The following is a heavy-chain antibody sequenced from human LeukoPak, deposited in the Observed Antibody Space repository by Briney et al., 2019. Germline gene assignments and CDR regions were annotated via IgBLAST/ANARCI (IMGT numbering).Heavy chain of an antibody. CDR2: IYSGGST. CDR1: GFTVSSNY. Sequence: PGGSLRLSCAASGFTVSSNYMSWVRQAPGKGLEWVSVIYSGGSTYYADSVKGRFTISRDNSKNTLYLQMNSLRAEDTAVYYCAREALYYDSRKYYFDYWGQGTLVTASS. CDR3: AREALYYDSRKYYFDY. J-gene: IGHJ4*02. V-gene: IGHV3-53*01. D-gene: IGHD3-22*01.